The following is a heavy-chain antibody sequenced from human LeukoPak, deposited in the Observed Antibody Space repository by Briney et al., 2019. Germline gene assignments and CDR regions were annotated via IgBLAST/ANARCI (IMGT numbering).Heavy chain of an antibody. CDR3: ARGVFGRITIFGVAIYYMDV. Sequence: SVKVSCKASGGTFSSYAISWVRQAPGQGLEWMGGIIPIFGTANYAQKFQGRVTITTDESTSTAYMELSSLRSEDTAVYYCARGVFGRITIFGVAIYYMDVWGKGTTVTVSS. CDR2: IIPIFGTA. D-gene: IGHD3-3*01. J-gene: IGHJ6*03. CDR1: GGTFSSYA. V-gene: IGHV1-69*05.